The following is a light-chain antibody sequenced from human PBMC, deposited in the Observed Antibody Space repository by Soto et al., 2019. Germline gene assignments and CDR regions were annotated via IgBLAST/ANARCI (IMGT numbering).Light chain of an antibody. CDR1: QSVSTD. V-gene: IGKV3-11*01. CDR2: DAS. J-gene: IGKJ4*01. Sequence: ALAQSPVALSLSPGERATLSCRASQSVSTDLAWYQQKPGQAPRLLIYDASNRATGIPVRFAGSGSGTDFALTISSLEPEDFVLYYCQHPPTSFGGGTKVDSK. CDR3: QHPPTS.